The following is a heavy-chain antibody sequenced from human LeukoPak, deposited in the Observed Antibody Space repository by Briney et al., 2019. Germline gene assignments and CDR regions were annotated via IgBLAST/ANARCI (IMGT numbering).Heavy chain of an antibody. CDR3: ARDSGYDGFFDY. CDR2: IKRNSDGT. CDR1: GYTFTGYY. V-gene: IGHV1-2*02. J-gene: IGHJ4*02. D-gene: IGHD5-12*01. Sequence: ASVKVSCKASGYTFTGYYMHWGRQAPGQGLECMGWIKRNSDGTNYAQKFQGRVTMTRDTSISTAYMELSRLRSDDTAVYYCARDSGYDGFFDYWGQGTLVTVSS.